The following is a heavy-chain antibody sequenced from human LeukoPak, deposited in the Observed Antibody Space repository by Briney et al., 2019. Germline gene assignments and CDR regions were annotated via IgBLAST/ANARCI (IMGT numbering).Heavy chain of an antibody. CDR2: ISSSSSYI. D-gene: IGHD2-2*01. V-gene: IGHV3-21*01. J-gene: IGHJ4*02. Sequence: PGGSLRLSCAASGFTFSSYSMNWVRQAPGKGLEWVSSISSSSSYIYYADSVKGRFTISRDNAKNSLYLQMNSLRAQDTAVYYCARAGYCSSTSCYPFDYWGQGTLVTVSS. CDR1: GFTFSSYS. CDR3: ARAGYCSSTSCYPFDY.